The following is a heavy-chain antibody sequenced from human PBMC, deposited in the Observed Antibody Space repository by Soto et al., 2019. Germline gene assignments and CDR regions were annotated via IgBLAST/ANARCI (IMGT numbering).Heavy chain of an antibody. CDR3: ARGGAIVVVNSYYYYGMDV. V-gene: IGHV1-69*13. Sequence: EASVKVSCKASGGTFSSYAISWVRQAPGQGLEWMGGIIPIFGTANYAQKFQGRVTITADESTSTAYMELSSLRSEDTAVYYCARGGAIVVVNSYYYYGMDVWGQGTTVPVYS. CDR2: IIPIFGTA. J-gene: IGHJ6*02. D-gene: IGHD3-22*01. CDR1: GGTFSSYA.